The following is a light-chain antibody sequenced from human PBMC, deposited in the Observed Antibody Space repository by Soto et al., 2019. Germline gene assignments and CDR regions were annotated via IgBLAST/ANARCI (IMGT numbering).Light chain of an antibody. CDR1: QFISKN. CDR2: AAS. CDR3: QQSYSTPLT. Sequence: DIQMTQSPSSLSASVGDRVTISCRASQFISKNLNWYQQKPGRAPNLLIYAASNLEGGVPSRFSGSGSGTDFALTISGLRPEDFATYYWQQSYSTPLTFGGGTKVETK. V-gene: IGKV1-39*01. J-gene: IGKJ4*01.